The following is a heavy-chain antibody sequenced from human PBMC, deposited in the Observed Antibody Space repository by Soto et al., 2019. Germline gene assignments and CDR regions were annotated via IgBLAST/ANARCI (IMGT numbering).Heavy chain of an antibody. CDR1: GCTFSIYA. V-gene: IGHV1-69*06. CDR3: ARDRKQQLVMPLSSARGTYYGMDV. Sequence: SVKVSCKASGCTFSIYAISWVRQAPGQGLEWMGGIIPIFGTANYAQKFRGRVTMTAXKSTSTAYMDLRSLRSEETAVYYSARDRKQQLVMPLSSARGTYYGMDVWGQGTTVTVSS. J-gene: IGHJ6*02. CDR2: IIPIFGTA. D-gene: IGHD6-13*01.